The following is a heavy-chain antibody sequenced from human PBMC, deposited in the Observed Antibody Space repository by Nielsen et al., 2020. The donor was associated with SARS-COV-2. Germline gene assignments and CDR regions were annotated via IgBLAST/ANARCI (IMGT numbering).Heavy chain of an antibody. CDR1: GFTFDDHA. V-gene: IGHV3-9*01. CDR3: AKVGGDTEDYYYGMDV. J-gene: IGHJ6*02. CDR2: ISWNSGSI. Sequence: GGSLRLSCAASGFTFDDHAMHWVRQAPGKGLEWVSGISWNSGSIGYADSVKGRFTISRDNAKNSLYLQMNSLRAEDTALYYCAKVGGDTEDYYYGMDVWGQGTTVTVSS. D-gene: IGHD3-16*01.